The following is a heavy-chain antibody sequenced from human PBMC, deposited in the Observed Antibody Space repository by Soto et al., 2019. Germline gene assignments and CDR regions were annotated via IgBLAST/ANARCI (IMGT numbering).Heavy chain of an antibody. CDR3: ARLAVAAIICMDV. J-gene: IGHJ6*02. CDR1: GGPISSYY. V-gene: IGHV4-59*01. Sequence: TSETLSPTGPVPGGPISSYYWSWIRQPPWKGLEWIGYISYSGSTNYNPSLKSRVTTSVDTSKNQFSLKLSAVTAADTAGYCCARLAVAAIICMDVWGQGTTVTVSS. CDR2: ISYSGST.